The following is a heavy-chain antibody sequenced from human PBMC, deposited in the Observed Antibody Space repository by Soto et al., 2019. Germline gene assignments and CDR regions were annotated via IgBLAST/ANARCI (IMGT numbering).Heavy chain of an antibody. D-gene: IGHD2-15*01. CDR2: ISSSSSYI. J-gene: IGHJ2*01. CDR1: GFTFSSYS. V-gene: IGHV3-21*01. Sequence: EVQLVESGGGLVKPGGSLRLSCAASGFTFSSYSMNWVRQAPGKGLEWVSSISSSSSYIYYADSVKGRFTISRDNAKNSLYLQMNSLRGEDTAVYYCARGPHDGGGKNGDVDLWGRGTLVTVSS. CDR3: ARGPHDGGGKNGDVDL.